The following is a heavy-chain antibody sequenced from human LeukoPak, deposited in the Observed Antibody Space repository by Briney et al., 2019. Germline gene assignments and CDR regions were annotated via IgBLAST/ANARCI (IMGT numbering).Heavy chain of an antibody. V-gene: IGHV1-69*13. D-gene: IGHD2-2*01. CDR1: GGTFSSYA. J-gene: IGHJ5*02. CDR3: ARARYQLLSDNWFDP. CDR2: VIPIFGTA. Sequence: GPSVKVSCKASGGTFSSYAIGWVRQAPGQGLEWMGGVIPIFGTANYAQKFQGRVTITADESTSTAYMELSSLRSEDTAVYYCARARYQLLSDNWFDPWGQGTLVTVSS.